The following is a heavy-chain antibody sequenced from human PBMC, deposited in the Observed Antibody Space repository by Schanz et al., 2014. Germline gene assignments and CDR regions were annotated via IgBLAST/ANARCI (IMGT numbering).Heavy chain of an antibody. J-gene: IGHJ6*02. V-gene: IGHV1-2*06. D-gene: IGHD6-13*01. Sequence: QVHLVQDGSEVKKPGASVKVSCKASGHPFTAYYMHWVRQAPGQGLEWMGRINPNSGGTNYAENFQGRVTMTRDTSTSTVYMELSRLTSDDTALYYCARDGHSSIWDSYYFYGLDVWGQGTTVTVSS. CDR1: GHPFTAYY. CDR3: ARDGHSSIWDSYYFYGLDV. CDR2: INPNSGGT.